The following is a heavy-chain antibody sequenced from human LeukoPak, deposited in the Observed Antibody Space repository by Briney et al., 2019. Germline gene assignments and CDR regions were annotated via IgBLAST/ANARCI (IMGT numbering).Heavy chain of an antibody. CDR3: ARGHLPVVDGDSLSDAFDI. J-gene: IGHJ3*02. D-gene: IGHD2-15*01. CDR2: IGTTGDT. CDR1: GFTFSSYD. Sequence: GGSLRPSCAASGFTFSSYDMHWVRQAAGKGLEWVSGIGTTGDTYYPGSVKGRFSISRENAKNSLYLQINSLRVEDTAVYYCARGHLPVVDGDSLSDAFDIWGQGTMVTVSS. V-gene: IGHV3-13*01.